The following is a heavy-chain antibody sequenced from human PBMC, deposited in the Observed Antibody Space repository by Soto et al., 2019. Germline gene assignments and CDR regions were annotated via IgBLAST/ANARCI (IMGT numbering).Heavy chain of an antibody. CDR2: IYHSGST. D-gene: IGHD4-17*01. V-gene: IGHV4-4*02. J-gene: IGHJ6*02. Sequence: XATLSLPCAVCGGCISSSNLWSWFRQPPGKGLEWIGEIYHSGSTNYNPSLKSRVTISVDKSKNQFSLKLSSVTAADTAVYYCARDEGYTGDYAFICGMDVWAQGTTVTVSS. CDR1: GGCISSSNL. CDR3: ARDEGYTGDYAFICGMDV.